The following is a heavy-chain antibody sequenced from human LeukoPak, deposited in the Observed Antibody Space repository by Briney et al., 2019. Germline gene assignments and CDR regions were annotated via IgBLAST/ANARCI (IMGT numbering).Heavy chain of an antibody. D-gene: IGHD3-10*01. CDR1: GGSISSSSYY. J-gene: IGHJ4*02. V-gene: IGHV4-39*07. CDR3: ARESPRSGSYLDY. CDR2: IYYSGST. Sequence: SETLSLTCTVSGGSISSSSYYWGWIRQPPGKGLEWIGSIYYSGSTYYNPSLKSRVTISVDTSKNQFSLKLSSVTAADTAVYYRARESPRSGSYLDYWGQGTLVTVSS.